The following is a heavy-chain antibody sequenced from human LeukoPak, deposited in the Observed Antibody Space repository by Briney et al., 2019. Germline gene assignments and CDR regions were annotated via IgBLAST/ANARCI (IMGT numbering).Heavy chain of an antibody. CDR2: ISSSSSTI. CDR1: GFTFSDYY. V-gene: IGHV3-11*04. D-gene: IGHD1-26*01. Sequence: GGSLRLSCAASGFTFSDYYMGWIRQAPGKGLEWVSYISSSSSTIYYADSVKGRFTISRDNAKNSLYLQMNSLRAEDTAVYYCARDMVGVSWGYNWFDLWGQGTLVTVSS. J-gene: IGHJ5*02. CDR3: ARDMVGVSWGYNWFDL.